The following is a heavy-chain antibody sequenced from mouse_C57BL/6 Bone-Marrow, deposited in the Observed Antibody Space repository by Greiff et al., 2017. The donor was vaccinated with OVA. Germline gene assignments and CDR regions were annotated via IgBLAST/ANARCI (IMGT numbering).Heavy chain of an antibody. CDR3: AGGYDVEGFAY. J-gene: IGHJ3*01. CDR2: IYPRSGNT. D-gene: IGHD2-2*01. CDR1: GYTFTSYG. Sequence: QVQLQQSGAELARPGASVKLSCKASGYTFTSYGISWVKQRTGQGLEWIGEIYPRSGNTYYNEKFKGKATLTADKSSGTAYMELRSLTSEDSAVYFCAGGYDVEGFAYWGQGTLVTVSA. V-gene: IGHV1-81*01.